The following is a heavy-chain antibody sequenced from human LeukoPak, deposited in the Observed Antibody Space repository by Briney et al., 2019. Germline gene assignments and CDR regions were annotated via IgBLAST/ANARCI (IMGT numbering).Heavy chain of an antibody. J-gene: IGHJ4*02. V-gene: IGHV3-11*04. Sequence: PGGSLRLSCAASGFTFSDYHMSWVRQAPGKGLEWVSYISRSGSTIYYADSVKGRFTISRDNAKNSLYLQMNSLRAEDTAVYYCARDDPTVTTGPPVGSWGQGTLVTVSS. CDR1: GFTFSDYH. CDR3: ARDDPTVTTGPPVGS. CDR2: ISRSGSTI. D-gene: IGHD4-17*01.